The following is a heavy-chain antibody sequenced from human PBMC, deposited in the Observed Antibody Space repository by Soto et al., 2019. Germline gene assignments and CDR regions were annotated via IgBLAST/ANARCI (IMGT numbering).Heavy chain of an antibody. J-gene: IGHJ3*02. V-gene: IGHV4-59*08. CDR3: ATRFYGDYVSDAFDI. D-gene: IGHD4-17*01. Sequence: QVQLQESGPGLVKPSGTLSLTCTVSGGSISSYYWSWIRQPPGKGLEWIGYIYYSGSTNYNPSLKRRVTISVDTSKNQFSLKLSSVTAADTAVYYCATRFYGDYVSDAFDIWGQGTMVTVSS. CDR2: IYYSGST. CDR1: GGSISSYY.